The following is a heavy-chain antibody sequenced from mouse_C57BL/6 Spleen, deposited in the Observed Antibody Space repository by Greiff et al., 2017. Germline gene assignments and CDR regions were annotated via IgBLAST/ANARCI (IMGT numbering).Heavy chain of an antibody. D-gene: IGHD2-3*01. CDR3: ARRDDYWYFDV. CDR2: IYPGDGDT. Sequence: VQLQQSGPELVKPGASVKISCKASGYAFSSSWMNWVKQRPGKGLEWIGRIYPGDGDTNYNGKFKGKATLTADKSSSTAYMQLSSLTSEDSAVYFCARRDDYWYFDVWGTGTTVTVSS. J-gene: IGHJ1*03. V-gene: IGHV1-82*01. CDR1: GYAFSSSW.